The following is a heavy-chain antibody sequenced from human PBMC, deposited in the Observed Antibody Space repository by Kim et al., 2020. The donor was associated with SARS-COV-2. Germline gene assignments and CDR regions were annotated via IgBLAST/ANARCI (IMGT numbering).Heavy chain of an antibody. CDR1: GGSISSSSYY. D-gene: IGHD5-12*01. CDR3: ARPGRDGYNFDY. J-gene: IGHJ4*02. V-gene: IGHV4-39*01. Sequence: SETLSLTCTVSGGSISSSSYYWGWIRQPPGKGLEWIGSIYYSGSTYYNPSLKSRVTISVDTSKNQFSLKLSSVTAADTAVYYCARPGRDGYNFDYWGQGTLVTVSS. CDR2: IYYSGST.